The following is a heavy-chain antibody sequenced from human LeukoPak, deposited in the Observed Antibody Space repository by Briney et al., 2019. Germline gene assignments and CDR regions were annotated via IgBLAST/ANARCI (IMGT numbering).Heavy chain of an antibody. CDR1: GGSISRYY. D-gene: IGHD2-15*01. Sequence: SETLSLTCTVSGGSISRYYWSWIRQPAGKGLEWIGRIYTSGSTNYNPSLKSRVTMSVDTSKNQFSLKLSSVTAADTAVYYCARDIVVVVAQRDDAFDIWGQGTMVTVSS. V-gene: IGHV4-4*07. CDR2: IYTSGST. CDR3: ARDIVVVVAQRDDAFDI. J-gene: IGHJ3*02.